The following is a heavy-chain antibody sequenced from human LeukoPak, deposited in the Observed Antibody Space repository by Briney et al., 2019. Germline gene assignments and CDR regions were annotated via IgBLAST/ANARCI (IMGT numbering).Heavy chain of an antibody. V-gene: IGHV5-51*01. J-gene: IGHJ6*02. CDR2: IYPGDSDT. Sequence: GESLKISCKGSEYSFTNYWIGWVRQMPGKGLEWMGIIYPGDSDTRNSPSFQGQVTISADKSISTAYLQWSSQKASDTAIYYCARHGVVAGSYYFGMDVWGQGTTVTVSS. D-gene: IGHD6-19*01. CDR1: EYSFTNYW. CDR3: ARHGVVAGSYYFGMDV.